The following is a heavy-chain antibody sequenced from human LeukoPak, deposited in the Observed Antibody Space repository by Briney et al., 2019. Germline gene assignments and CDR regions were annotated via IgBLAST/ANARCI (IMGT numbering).Heavy chain of an antibody. Sequence: PGGSLRLSCAASGFSFNDAWMSWVRQAPGKGLEWVGRIKRKTDGGTTDYAAPVKGRFTISRDDSKTSLYLQMNNLKTEDTAVYYCTPDTRRVVVPKWGQGTLVTVSS. D-gene: IGHD2-15*01. CDR1: GFSFNDAW. CDR2: IKRKTDGGTT. CDR3: TPDTRRVVVPK. V-gene: IGHV3-15*01. J-gene: IGHJ4*02.